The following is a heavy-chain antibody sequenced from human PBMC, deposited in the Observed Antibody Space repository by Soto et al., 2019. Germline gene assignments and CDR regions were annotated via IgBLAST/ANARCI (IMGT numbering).Heavy chain of an antibody. CDR1: GFTFSSYG. V-gene: IGHV3-33*01. CDR3: ARAGGVGATDYYYGMDV. CDR2: IWYDGSNK. D-gene: IGHD1-26*01. J-gene: IGHJ6*02. Sequence: QVQLVESGGGVVQPGRSLRLSCAASGFTFSSYGMHWVRQAPGKGLEWVAVIWYDGSNKYYADSVKGRFTISRDNSKNTLYLQITGLRAEVTAVYYCARAGGVGATDYYYGMDVWGQGTTVTVSS.